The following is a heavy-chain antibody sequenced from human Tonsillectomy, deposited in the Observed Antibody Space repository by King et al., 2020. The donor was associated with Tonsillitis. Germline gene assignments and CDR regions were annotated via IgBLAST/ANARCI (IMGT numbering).Heavy chain of an antibody. J-gene: IGHJ4*02. CDR1: GFTFSNYN. Sequence: VQLVESGGDVVQPGGSLRLSCAASGFTFSNYNMHWVRQAPDKGLEWVTFVRYDGSDTYFADSVKGRFTIARDNSKNTLHLQMSSLRAEDTAIYYCARGHEYHFVYWGQGTLVTVSS. D-gene: IGHD2-2*01. CDR2: VRYDGSDT. CDR3: ARGHEYHFVY. V-gene: IGHV3-30*02.